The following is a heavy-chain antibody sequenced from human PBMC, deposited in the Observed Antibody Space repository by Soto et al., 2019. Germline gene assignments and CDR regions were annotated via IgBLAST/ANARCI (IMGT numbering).Heavy chain of an antibody. CDR3: ARDYHGTFDF. CDR2: MNQDGGEK. D-gene: IGHD6-13*01. J-gene: IGHJ4*02. V-gene: IGHV3-7*01. Sequence: EPQLVESGGGLVQPGGSLKVSCAASGFTFSNYWMTWVRQTPGKGLEWVANMNQDGGEKYYADSVKGRFSISRDNAKNSLYLQMNSLRPEDTALYYCARDYHGTFDFWGQGVLVTVSS. CDR1: GFTFSNYW.